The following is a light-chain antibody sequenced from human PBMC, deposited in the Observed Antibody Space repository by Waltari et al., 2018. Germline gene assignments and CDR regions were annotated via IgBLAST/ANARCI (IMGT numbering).Light chain of an antibody. CDR2: LVS. CDR1: QSLLHSTGVTF. V-gene: IGKV2-28*01. Sequence: DIVMTQSPLFLPFTPEESASISCRSSQSLLHSTGVTFLDWNQQKPGQSPQLLIYLVSNRASGVPDRFTGSGSGTDFTLKISRVEAEDVGVYYCMQARQTPWTFGQGTKVEIK. CDR3: MQARQTPWT. J-gene: IGKJ1*01.